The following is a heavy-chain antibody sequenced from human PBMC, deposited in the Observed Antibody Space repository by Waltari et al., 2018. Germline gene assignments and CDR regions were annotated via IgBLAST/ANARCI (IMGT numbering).Heavy chain of an antibody. CDR2: FDAEDSET. J-gene: IGHJ6*03. CDR1: GYTFPDYY. CDR3: ATDGDYSPAGYYMDV. Sequence: VQLVQSGAALQTPVATVKISCRVSGYTFPDYYMPSVTSAHVKVLECMGLFDAEDSETIYAEKVQGRVTITADTSTDTAYMELSSLRSEDTSVYYCATDGDYSPAGYYMDVWGKGTTVTISS. V-gene: IGHV1-69-2*01. D-gene: IGHD4-17*01.